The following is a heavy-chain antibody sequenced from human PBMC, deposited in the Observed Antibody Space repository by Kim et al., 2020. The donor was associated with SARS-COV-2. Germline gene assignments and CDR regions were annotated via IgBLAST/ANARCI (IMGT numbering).Heavy chain of an antibody. CDR3: ARDSLVRGVYAKTPYGWFDP. J-gene: IGHJ5*02. CDR1: GFIFSSYD. CDR2: ISSGSSII. Sequence: GGSLRLSCAASGFIFSSYDMNWVRQAPGKGLEWISYISSGSSIIYYADSVKGRFTISRDSAKNSLYLQMNSLRAEDTAVYYCARDSLVRGVYAKTPYGWFDPWGQGTLVTVSS. D-gene: IGHD3-10*01. V-gene: IGHV3-48*04.